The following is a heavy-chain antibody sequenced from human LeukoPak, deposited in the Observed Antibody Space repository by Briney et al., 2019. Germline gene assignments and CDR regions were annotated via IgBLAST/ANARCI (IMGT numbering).Heavy chain of an antibody. CDR3: ARIVSHYSDTSGYYYFDY. J-gene: IGHJ4*02. Sequence: ASVKVSCKASGYTFTGYYMHWVRQAPGQGLDWMGWINPNSGGTNYAQKFQGRVTMTRDTSISTAYMELSGLGSDDTAVYYCARIVSHYSDTSGYYYFDYWGQGTLVTVSS. V-gene: IGHV1-2*02. D-gene: IGHD3-22*01. CDR2: INPNSGGT. CDR1: GYTFTGYY.